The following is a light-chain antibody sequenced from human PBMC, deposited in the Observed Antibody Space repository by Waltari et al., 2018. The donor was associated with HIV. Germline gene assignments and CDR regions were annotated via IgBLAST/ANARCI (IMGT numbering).Light chain of an antibody. Sequence: SYVLTQPPSVSVAPGQTARIPCGGNNIGSKSVHWYQQKPGQAPVLVVYDDFDRPSGIPGRFCGSNSGNTATLTISRVEVVDEADYHCQVWDRSSDHYGFGPGTKVTVL. CDR2: DDF. V-gene: IGLV3-21*02. CDR3: QVWDRSSDHYG. CDR1: NIGSKS. J-gene: IGLJ1*01.